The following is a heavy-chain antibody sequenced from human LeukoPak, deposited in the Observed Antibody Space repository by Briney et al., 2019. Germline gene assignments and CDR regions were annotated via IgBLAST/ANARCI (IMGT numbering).Heavy chain of an antibody. J-gene: IGHJ4*02. D-gene: IGHD6-13*01. CDR1: GYSFTSYW. V-gene: IGHV5-51*01. CDR3: VRFGLTSSLDY. CDR2: IYPGDSDT. Sequence: GESLKISCKGSGYSFTSYWIGWVRQLPGKGLEWMGIIYPGDSDTRYSPSFQGQVTFSVDMSISTAYLQLSGLRASDTAIYYCVRFGLTSSLDYWGQGTVVTVSS.